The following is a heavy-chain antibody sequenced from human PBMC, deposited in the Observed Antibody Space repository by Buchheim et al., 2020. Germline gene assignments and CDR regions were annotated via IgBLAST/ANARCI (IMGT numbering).Heavy chain of an antibody. D-gene: IGHD3-22*01. CDR3: ASAHYYDSSGYYFYYDY. Sequence: QVQLVESGGGVVQPGRSLKLSCVASEFSFSTYVMHWVRQAPGKGLEWVTLISSDGSNRYYADSVKGRFTISRDNSKETLYLQMNSLRPEDTAVYYCASAHYYDSSGYYFYYDYWGQGTL. CDR1: EFSFSTYV. J-gene: IGHJ4*02. V-gene: IGHV3-30-3*01. CDR2: ISSDGSNR.